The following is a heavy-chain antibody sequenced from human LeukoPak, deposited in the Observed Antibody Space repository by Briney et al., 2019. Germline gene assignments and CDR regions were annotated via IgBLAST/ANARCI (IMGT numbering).Heavy chain of an antibody. D-gene: IGHD3-16*01. V-gene: IGHV4-30-2*01. CDR3: ARLGRYDYFIDY. J-gene: IGHJ4*02. CDR1: GGXISSAGYS. Sequence: SQTLSLTCAVSGGXISSAGYSWSWIRQPPGKGLEWIGYIYHSGSTYYNSSLKSRVTISVDRSKNQFSLKLTSVTAADTAVYYCARLGRYDYFIDYWGQGTLVTVSS. CDR2: IYHSGST.